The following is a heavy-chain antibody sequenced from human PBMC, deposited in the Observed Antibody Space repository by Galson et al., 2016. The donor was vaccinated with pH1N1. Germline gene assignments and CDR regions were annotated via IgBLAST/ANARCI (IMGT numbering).Heavy chain of an antibody. V-gene: IGHV4-4*07. J-gene: IGHJ4*02. CDR3: VRHLARPDSGIRNDPLDS. CDR1: LGSISNYY. CDR2: MYFSGST. D-gene: IGHD5-12*01. Sequence: ETLSLTCSVSLGSISNYYWSWIRQPAGKGLEWIGRMYFSGSTNYNPSLKSRVTMSIDTSKNQFSLKLTSVTAADTAIYYCVRHLARPDSGIRNDPLDSWAQGTLVTVSS.